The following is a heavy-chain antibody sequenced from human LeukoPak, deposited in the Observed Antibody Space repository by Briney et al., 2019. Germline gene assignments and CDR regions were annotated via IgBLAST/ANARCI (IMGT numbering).Heavy chain of an antibody. CDR3: ARSHGSGSYYTPGY. CDR2: ISGGGDST. J-gene: IGHJ4*02. Sequence: GRSLRLSCAASGFTFSSYAMSWVRQAPGKGLEWVSGISGGGDSTYYADSVKGRFTISRDSSKNTLFLQMNSLRAEDTAVYYCARSHGSGSYYTPGYWGQGALVTVSS. CDR1: GFTFSSYA. V-gene: IGHV3-23*01. D-gene: IGHD3-10*01.